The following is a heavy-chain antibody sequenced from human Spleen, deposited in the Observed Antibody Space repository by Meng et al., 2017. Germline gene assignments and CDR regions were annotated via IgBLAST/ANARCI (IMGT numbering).Heavy chain of an antibody. CDR3: SNYIWGSEPTGVLS. D-gene: IGHD3-16*01. V-gene: IGHV4-4*02. J-gene: IGHJ5*02. CDR1: GASISSNNW. CDR2: IFHGGST. Sequence: LAGTGPGLVKPSGPLSLPCAGSGASISSNNWWSWVRQPPGKGLEWIGEIFHGGSTNYNPSLKSRVTISVDKSKNQFSLKLSSVTAADTAVYYCSNYIWGSEPTGVLSWGQGTLVTVSS.